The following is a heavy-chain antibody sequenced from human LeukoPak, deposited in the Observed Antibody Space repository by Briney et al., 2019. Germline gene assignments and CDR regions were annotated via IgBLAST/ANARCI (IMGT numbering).Heavy chain of an antibody. CDR2: IKQDGGQI. J-gene: IGHJ4*02. CDR3: ARLGARQMLEY. Sequence: GGSLRLSCAASEFTFSSYWMSWVRQAPGKGLEWVANIKQDGGQIYYLDSVKGRFTVSRDNAKNSLYLQMNSMRAEDTAVYYCARLGARQMLEYWGQGTLVTVSS. D-gene: IGHD4-17*01. V-gene: IGHV3-7*01. CDR1: EFTFSSYW.